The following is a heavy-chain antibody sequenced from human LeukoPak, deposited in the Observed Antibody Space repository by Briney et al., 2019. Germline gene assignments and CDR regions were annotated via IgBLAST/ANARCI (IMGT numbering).Heavy chain of an antibody. V-gene: IGHV3-23*01. CDR3: AKDPSTVTTSTDWFDP. CDR1: GFTFSNYA. Sequence: PGGSLRLSCAASGFTFSNYAMSWVRQAPGKGLEWVSAISGSGGSTYYTDSVKGRFTISRDNSQSTLFLQMNSLRAEDTAVYYCAKDPSTVTTSTDWFDPWGQGTLVTVSS. J-gene: IGHJ5*02. CDR2: ISGSGGST. D-gene: IGHD4-17*01.